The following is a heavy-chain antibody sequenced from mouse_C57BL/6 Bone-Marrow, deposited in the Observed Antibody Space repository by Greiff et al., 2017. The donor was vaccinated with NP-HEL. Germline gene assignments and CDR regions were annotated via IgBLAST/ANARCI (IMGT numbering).Heavy chain of an antibody. CDR3: ARRGLRRFDY. D-gene: IGHD2-4*01. CDR2: FDPSDSYT. J-gene: IGHJ2*01. CDR1: GYTFTGYW. V-gene: IGHV1-59*01. Sequence: QVQLQQPGAELVRPGTSVKLSCTASGYTFTGYWMPWVKQRPGQGLDWIGVFDPSDSYTNYNQKFKGKAPLTVDTSSSTAYMQLSSLTSEDSAVYYCARRGLRRFDYWGQGTTLTVSS.